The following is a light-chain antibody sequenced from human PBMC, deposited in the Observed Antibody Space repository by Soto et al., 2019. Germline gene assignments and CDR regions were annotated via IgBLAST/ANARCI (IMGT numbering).Light chain of an antibody. CDR2: EVS. Sequence: QSALTQPASVSGSPGQSITISCTGTSSDVGGYNYVSWYQQHPGKAPKVMIYEVSNRPSGVSNRISGSKSGNTASLPISGLQAEDEADYYCSSYTSSNTWVFGGGTKVTVL. CDR3: SSYTSSNTWV. J-gene: IGLJ3*02. V-gene: IGLV2-14*01. CDR1: SSDVGGYNY.